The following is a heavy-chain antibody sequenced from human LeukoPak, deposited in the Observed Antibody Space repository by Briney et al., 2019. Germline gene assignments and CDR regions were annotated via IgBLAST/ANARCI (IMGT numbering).Heavy chain of an antibody. J-gene: IGHJ5*02. Sequence: RGSLRLSCAASGFTFNNYNMNWVRQAPGKGLEWVSSISSTSSYIYYADSVKGRFTVSRDNAENSLYLQMNSLRAEDTAVYYCAREGDDYGDLNWFDPWGQGTLVTVSS. CDR1: GFTFNNYN. CDR3: AREGDDYGDLNWFDP. CDR2: ISSTSSYI. D-gene: IGHD4-17*01. V-gene: IGHV3-21*01.